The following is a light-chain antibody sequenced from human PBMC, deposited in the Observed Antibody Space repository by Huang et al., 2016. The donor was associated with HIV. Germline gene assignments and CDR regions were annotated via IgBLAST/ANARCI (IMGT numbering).Light chain of an antibody. Sequence: IVMTQTPPSSPVTLGQSASISCRSSQSLVHSDGNTYLSWLHQRPGHPPRLLNYKVSYRMSGVPDGFSGSGAGTDVPLRINEVQPEDIGVYYCVQATQFPCTFGPGT. J-gene: IGKJ3*01. CDR2: KVS. CDR1: QSLVHSDGNTY. V-gene: IGKV2-24*01. CDR3: VQATQFPCT.